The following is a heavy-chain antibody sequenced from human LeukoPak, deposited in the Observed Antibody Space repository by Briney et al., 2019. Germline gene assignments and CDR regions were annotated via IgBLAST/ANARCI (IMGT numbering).Heavy chain of an antibody. CDR3: ARVYSGEYYYYCYMDV. J-gene: IGHJ6*03. CDR1: GYNFTSYD. D-gene: IGHD2-15*01. V-gene: IGHV1-18*01. CDR2: ISAYNGHT. Sequence: ASAKVSCKASGYNFTSYDISWVRRAPGQGLEWMGWISAYNGHTNYAQKLQGRVTMTADTSTSTAYMELRSLRSDDTAVYYCARVYSGEYYYYCYMDVWGKGTTVTVSS.